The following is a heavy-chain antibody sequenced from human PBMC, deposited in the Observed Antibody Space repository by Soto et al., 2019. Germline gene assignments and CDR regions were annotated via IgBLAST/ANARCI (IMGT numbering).Heavy chain of an antibody. CDR3: AKDRERKRLSWFGELLFDY. CDR2: ISGSGGYT. J-gene: IGHJ4*02. Sequence: GGSLRLSCAASGFTFSSYAMSWVRQAPGKGLEWVSAISGSGGYTYYADSVKGRFTISRDNSKNTLYLQMNSLRAEDTAVYYCAKDRERKRLSWFGELLFDYWGQGTLVTVSS. V-gene: IGHV3-23*01. CDR1: GFTFSSYA. D-gene: IGHD3-10*01.